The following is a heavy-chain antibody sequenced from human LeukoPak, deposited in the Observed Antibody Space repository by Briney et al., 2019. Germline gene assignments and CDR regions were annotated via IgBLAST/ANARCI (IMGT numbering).Heavy chain of an antibody. CDR3: ARRSSSWYRYFDY. Sequence: PSETLSLTCTVSGGSIRSTTYYWGWIRQPPGKGLEWIGSIYYSGNTYHSPSLMSRVTISVDTSNNQFSLILSSVTAADTAVYYCARRSSSWYRYFDYWGQGTLVTVSS. J-gene: IGHJ4*02. CDR2: IYYSGNT. CDR1: GGSIRSTTYY. V-gene: IGHV4-39*07. D-gene: IGHD6-13*01.